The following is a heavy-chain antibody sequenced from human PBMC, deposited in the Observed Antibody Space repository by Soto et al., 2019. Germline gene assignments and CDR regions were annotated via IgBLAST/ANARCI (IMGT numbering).Heavy chain of an antibody. CDR3: ARASPGMDV. CDR1: QFTFSNYW. CDR2: INQDGSEK. V-gene: IGHV3-7*01. J-gene: IGHJ6*02. Sequence: GGSLRLSCAGSQFTFSNYWINWVRQAPGKGLEWVANINQDGSEKYYVDSVKGRFTISRDIAKNSLFLQMNSLRADDTAVYYWARASPGMDVCGQGITVTVSS.